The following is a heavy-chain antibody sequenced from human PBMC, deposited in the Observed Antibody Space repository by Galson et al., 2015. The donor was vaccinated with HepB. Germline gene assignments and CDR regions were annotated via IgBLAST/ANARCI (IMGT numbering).Heavy chain of an antibody. CDR3: ARAGLGYCSSTSCYAFDY. CDR2: IWYDGSNK. D-gene: IGHD2-2*01. V-gene: IGHV3-33*01. CDR1: GFTFSSYG. J-gene: IGHJ4*02. Sequence: SLRLSCAASGFTFSSYGMHWVRQAPGKGLEWVAVIWYDGSNKYYADSVKGRFTISRDNSKNTLYLQMNSLRAEDTAVYYCARAGLGYCSSTSCYAFDYWGQGTLVTVSS.